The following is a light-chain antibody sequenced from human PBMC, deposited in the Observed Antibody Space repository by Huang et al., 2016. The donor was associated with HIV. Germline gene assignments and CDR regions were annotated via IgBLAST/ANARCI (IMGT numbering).Light chain of an antibody. CDR3: QQYNNWPPWT. CDR2: GAS. CDR1: PGVSSN. V-gene: IGKV3-15*01. Sequence: EIVMTQSPATLSVSPGERATLSCRASPGVSSNVAWYQQKPGQAPRLLIYGASTRATGIPARFSGSGSGTEFTLTISSLQSEDFAVYYCQQYNNWPPWTFGQGTKVEIK. J-gene: IGKJ1*01.